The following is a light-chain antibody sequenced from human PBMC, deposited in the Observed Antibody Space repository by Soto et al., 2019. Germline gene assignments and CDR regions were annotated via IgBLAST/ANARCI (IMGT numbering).Light chain of an antibody. J-gene: IGKJ5*01. Sequence: EIVLTQSPGTLSLSPGERATRACGASQSVSSSYLAWYQQKPGQAPRLLIYGASSRATGIPDRFSGSGSGTDFTLTVSRLEPEDFAVYYCQQCGSSSTFGQGTRLEIK. CDR3: QQCGSSST. CDR1: QSVSSSY. CDR2: GAS. V-gene: IGKV3-20*01.